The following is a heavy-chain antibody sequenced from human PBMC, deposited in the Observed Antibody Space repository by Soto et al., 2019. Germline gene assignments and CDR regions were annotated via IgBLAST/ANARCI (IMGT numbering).Heavy chain of an antibody. D-gene: IGHD3-22*01. CDR2: IIPIFGTA. CDR3: ARVLKGYYDSSGYAFDI. J-gene: IGHJ3*02. V-gene: IGHV1-69*01. CDR1: GGTFSSYA. Sequence: QVQLVQSGAEVKKPGSSVKVSCKASGGTFSSYAISWVRQAPGQGLEWMGGIIPIFGTANYAQKFQGRVTITEDESTSTAYMELSRLRSEDTAVYYCARVLKGYYDSSGYAFDIWGQGTMVTVSS.